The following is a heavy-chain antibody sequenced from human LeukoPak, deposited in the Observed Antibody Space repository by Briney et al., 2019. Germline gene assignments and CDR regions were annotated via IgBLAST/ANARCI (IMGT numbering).Heavy chain of an antibody. CDR3: ASVMQLWSLQFDY. CDR1: GFTVSSNY. J-gene: IGHJ4*02. V-gene: IGHV3-66*01. D-gene: IGHD3-10*01. Sequence: PGGSLRLSCAASGFTVSSNYMSWVRQAPGKGLEWVSVIYSGGSTYYVDSVRGRFTISRDNSKNTLYLQMNSLRAEDTAVYYCASVMQLWSLQFDYWGQGTLVTVSS. CDR2: IYSGGST.